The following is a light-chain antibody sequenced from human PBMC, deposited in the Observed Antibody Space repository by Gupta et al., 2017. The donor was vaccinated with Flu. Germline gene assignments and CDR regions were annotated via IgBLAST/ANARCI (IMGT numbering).Light chain of an antibody. CDR3: ETADSSATSLV. Sequence: SYELTQPPSVSVTPGQTARITCSGNALPKQYVFWYQQKPGQAPVLVIYKDTERPSGIPERFAGSTSGTTVTLTINGVQAEDEADYYCETADSSATSLVFGGGTKLTVL. J-gene: IGLJ3*02. CDR2: KDT. V-gene: IGLV3-25*03. CDR1: ALPKQY.